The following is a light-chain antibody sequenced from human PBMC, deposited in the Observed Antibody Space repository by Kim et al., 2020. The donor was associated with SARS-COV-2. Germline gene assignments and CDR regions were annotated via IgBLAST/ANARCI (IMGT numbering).Light chain of an antibody. Sequence: ASVGDRVTLTCRASQDIINDLGWYQQNPGRAPKRLIYGASSLQSGVPSRFSGSGSVTEFPLTISSLQPEDFATYFCLQHNTYPITFGQGTRLEIK. CDR1: QDIIND. CDR2: GAS. V-gene: IGKV1-17*01. CDR3: LQHNTYPIT. J-gene: IGKJ5*01.